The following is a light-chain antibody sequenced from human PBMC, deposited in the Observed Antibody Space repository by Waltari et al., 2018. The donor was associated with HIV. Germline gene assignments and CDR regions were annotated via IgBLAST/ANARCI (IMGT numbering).Light chain of an antibody. Sequence: QSALTQPASVSASPGQSITIPCAGTSSDVGKYDLVSWYQQYPGLAPKLVISEVSDRPSGIPIRFSGSKSGNTASLTISGLQAEDEADYYCCSYAGSSVVFGSVTKVTVL. V-gene: IGLV2-23*02. CDR2: EVS. CDR3: CSYAGSSVV. CDR1: SSDVGKYDL. J-gene: IGLJ1*01.